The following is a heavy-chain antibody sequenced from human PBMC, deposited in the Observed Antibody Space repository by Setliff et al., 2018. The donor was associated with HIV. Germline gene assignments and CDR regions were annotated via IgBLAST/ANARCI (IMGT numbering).Heavy chain of an antibody. CDR3: ATAPREVLSWFDT. J-gene: IGHJ5*02. CDR2: ISSSSTYI. V-gene: IGHV3-21*01. Sequence: EGSMRLSCAASGFTFNNYNMNWVRQAPGKGLEWVSSISSSSTYIYYADSLRGRFTISRDNAKNSLFLQMNSLRAEDTAVYYCATAPREVLSWFDTLGQGTLVTVSS. D-gene: IGHD1-26*01. CDR1: GFTFNNYN.